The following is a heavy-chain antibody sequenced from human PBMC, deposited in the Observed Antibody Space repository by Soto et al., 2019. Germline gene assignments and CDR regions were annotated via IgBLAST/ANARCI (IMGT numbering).Heavy chain of an antibody. V-gene: IGHV4-59*06. CDR3: ARSVFP. J-gene: IGHJ5*02. Sequence: SETLSLTCTVSGGSISSYYWSWIRQPPGKGLEWIGYIYYSGSTYYNPSLKSRVTISVDTSKNQFSLRLTSVTAADTAVYYCARSVFPWGQGTLVTVSS. CDR1: GGSISSYY. CDR2: IYYSGST.